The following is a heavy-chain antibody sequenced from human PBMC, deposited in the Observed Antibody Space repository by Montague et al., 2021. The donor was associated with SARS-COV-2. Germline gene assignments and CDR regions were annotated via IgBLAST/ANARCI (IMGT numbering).Heavy chain of an antibody. CDR1: AGSFSGYY. D-gene: IGHD2-21*02. Sequence: SETLSLTCAVYAGSFSGYYWSWIRQPPGKGLEWIGEINHSGSTNCNPSLKSRVTISVDTSKNQFSLKLSSVTAADTAVYYCARRSRVLAAIWPLRSSLTSGFDPWGQGSLVTVSS. V-gene: IGHV4-34*01. CDR3: ARRSRVLAAIWPLRSSLTSGFDP. CDR2: INHSGST. J-gene: IGHJ5*02.